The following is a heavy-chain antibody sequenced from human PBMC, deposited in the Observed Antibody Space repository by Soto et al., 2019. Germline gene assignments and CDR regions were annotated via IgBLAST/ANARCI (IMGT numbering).Heavy chain of an antibody. J-gene: IGHJ3*02. CDR1: GGSFSGYY. V-gene: IGHV4-34*01. CDR2: INHSGST. D-gene: IGHD3-3*01. Sequence: SETLSLTCAVYGGSFSGYYWRWIRQPPGKGLEWIGEINHSGSTNYNPSLKSRVTISVDTSKNQFSLKLSSVTAADTAVYYCASLVRTYYDFWSGDDAFDIWGQGTMVTVSS. CDR3: ASLVRTYYDFWSGDDAFDI.